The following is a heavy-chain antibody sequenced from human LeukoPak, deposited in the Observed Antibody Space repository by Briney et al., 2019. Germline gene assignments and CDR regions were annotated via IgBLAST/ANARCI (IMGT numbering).Heavy chain of an antibody. CDR2: ISWNGGST. D-gene: IGHD2-15*01. CDR1: GFTFDDYG. Sequence: GGSLILSCAASGFTFDDYGMSWVRQAPAKVLGLVSGISWNGGSTGYADSVKGRFTIYRDNAKNSLYLEMNSLRAEDTALYYCARDIRIARWAFDIWGQGTMVTVSS. V-gene: IGHV3-20*04. CDR3: ARDIRIARWAFDI. J-gene: IGHJ3*02.